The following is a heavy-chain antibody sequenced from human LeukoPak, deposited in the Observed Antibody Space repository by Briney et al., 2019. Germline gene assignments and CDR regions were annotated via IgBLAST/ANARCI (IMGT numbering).Heavy chain of an antibody. J-gene: IGHJ5*02. D-gene: IGHD3-10*01. CDR1: GGSISTYY. CDR2: IYYSGRT. V-gene: IGHV4-59*01. CDR3: ARGGAPYYYGSGSYGWFDP. Sequence: SETLSLTCTVSGGSISTYYWNWIRQPPGKGLEWIGYIYYSGRTNYNPSLKSRVSISIDTSKNQFSLKLSSVTAADTAVYYCARGGAPYYYGSGSYGWFDPWGQGTLVTVSS.